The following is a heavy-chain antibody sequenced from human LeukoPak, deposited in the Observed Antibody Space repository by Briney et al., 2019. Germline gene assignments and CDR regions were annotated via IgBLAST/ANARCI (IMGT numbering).Heavy chain of an antibody. Sequence: GGSLRLSCAASGFTFSSYSMSWVRQAPGKGLEWVSSTSGSSNTIYYADSVKGRFTISRDNVKNSLYLQMNSLRAEDTAVYYCAKDAGDDILTGYPDYWGQGTLVTVSS. CDR2: TSGSSNTI. V-gene: IGHV3-48*01. CDR1: GFTFSSYS. J-gene: IGHJ4*02. CDR3: AKDAGDDILTGYPDY. D-gene: IGHD3-9*01.